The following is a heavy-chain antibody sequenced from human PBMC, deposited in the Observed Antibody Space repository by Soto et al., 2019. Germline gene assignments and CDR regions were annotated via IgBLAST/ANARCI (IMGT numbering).Heavy chain of an antibody. V-gene: IGHV3-21*01. CDR3: ARDPGETSYYYYGMDV. D-gene: IGHD1-26*01. J-gene: IGHJ6*02. Sequence: GGSLRLSCAASGFTFSSYSMNWVRQAPGKGLEWVSSISSSSRYIYYADSVKGRFTISRDNAKNSLYLPMNSPRDEDTAVYYCARDPGETSYYYYGMDVWGQGTTVTVSS. CDR1: GFTFSSYS. CDR2: ISSSSRYI.